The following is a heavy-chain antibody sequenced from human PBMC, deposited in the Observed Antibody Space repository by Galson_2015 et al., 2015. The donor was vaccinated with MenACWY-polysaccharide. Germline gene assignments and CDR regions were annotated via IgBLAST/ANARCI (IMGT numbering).Heavy chain of an antibody. CDR2: ISGSGGST. CDR3: AKDQFGGYNCIDY. V-gene: IGHV3-23*01. J-gene: IGHJ4*02. CDR1: GFTFSSYA. D-gene: IGHD5-24*01. Sequence: SLRLSCAASGFTFSSYAMSWVRQAPGKGLEWVSAISGSGGSTYYADSVKGRFTISRDNSKNTLYLQMNSLRAEDTAVYYCAKDQFGGYNCIDYWGQGTLVTVSS.